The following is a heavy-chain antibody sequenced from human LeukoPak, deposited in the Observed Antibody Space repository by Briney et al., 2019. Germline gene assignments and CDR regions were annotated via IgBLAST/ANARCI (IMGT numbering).Heavy chain of an antibody. CDR3: ARDLGQLGVDY. Sequence: ASETLSLTCTVSGGSISSYYWSWIRQPAGKGLEWIGRIYTSGSTYYNPSLKSRITISVDTSKNQFSLKLSSVTAADTAVYYCARDLGQLGVDYWGQGTLVTVSS. CDR2: IYTSGST. J-gene: IGHJ4*02. CDR1: GGSISSYY. V-gene: IGHV4-4*07. D-gene: IGHD5-18*01.